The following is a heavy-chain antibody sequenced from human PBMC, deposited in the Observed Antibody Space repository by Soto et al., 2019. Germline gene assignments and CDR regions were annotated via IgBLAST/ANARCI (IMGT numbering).Heavy chain of an antibody. Sequence: QVQLQEWGPGLVKPSQTLSLTCTVSGDSVSSINNYWSWIRQHPGEGLEWIGFISYSGTTSYSPSLKSRLAIALDTTKNQFSLSLNFVTAADTAVYYCARGRGYSYGLDPWGQGSLVTVSS. CDR2: ISYSGTT. V-gene: IGHV4-30-4*01. J-gene: IGHJ5*02. CDR3: ARGRGYSYGLDP. CDR1: GDSVSSINNY. D-gene: IGHD5-18*01.